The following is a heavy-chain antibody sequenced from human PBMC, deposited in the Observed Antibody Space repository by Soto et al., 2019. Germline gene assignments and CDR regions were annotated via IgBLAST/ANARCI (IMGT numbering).Heavy chain of an antibody. J-gene: IGHJ4*02. Sequence: RGSLRLSCAASGFTVSSNYMSWVRQAPGKGLEWVSVIYSGGSTYYADSVKGRFTISRDNSKNTLYLQMNSLRAEDTAVYYCARVQQLWYFDYWGQGTLVTVSS. CDR2: IYSGGST. CDR1: GFTVSSNY. V-gene: IGHV3-53*01. D-gene: IGHD5-18*01. CDR3: ARVQQLWYFDY.